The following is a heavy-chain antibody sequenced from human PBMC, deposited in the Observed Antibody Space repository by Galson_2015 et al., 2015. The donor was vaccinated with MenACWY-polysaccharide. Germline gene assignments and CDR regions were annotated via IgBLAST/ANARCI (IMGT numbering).Heavy chain of an antibody. CDR1: GFTFSGYG. V-gene: IGHV3-33*01. J-gene: IGHJ4*02. CDR3: ARSPQIVPAHYSDC. Sequence: SLRLSCAASGFTFSGYGMHWVRQAPGKGLEWVAVIWYDGRNKYYADSVKGRFTISRDNSKNTLYLQMNSLRAEDTAVYYCARSPQIVPAHYSDCWGQGA. CDR2: IWYDGRNK. D-gene: IGHD2-2*01.